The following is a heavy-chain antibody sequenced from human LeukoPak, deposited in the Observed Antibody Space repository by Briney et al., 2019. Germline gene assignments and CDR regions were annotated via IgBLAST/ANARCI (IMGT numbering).Heavy chain of an antibody. D-gene: IGHD3-3*01. CDR3: TSRDDLWSGYYQGYYFDF. J-gene: IGHJ4*02. V-gene: IGHV3-7*01. CDR2: IHPDGSEK. CDR1: GLTFTNYW. Sequence: PGGSLRLSCAAPGLTFTNYWMHWVRQAPGKGLESVAYIHPDGSEKYCVESLRGRFAISRDNAKNSLYLQMSNLRDEDTAVYYCTSRDDLWSGYYQGYYFDFWGQGSLVTVSS.